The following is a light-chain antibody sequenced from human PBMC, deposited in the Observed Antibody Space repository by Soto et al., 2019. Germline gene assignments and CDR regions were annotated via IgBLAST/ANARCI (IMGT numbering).Light chain of an antibody. V-gene: IGLV2-14*03. CDR3: GSWDSSLSAYV. J-gene: IGLJ1*01. CDR2: DVD. Sequence: QSVLTQPTSVSGSPGQSITISCTGVSSDIGGYNHVSWYQQHPGNVPRLIIYDVDNRPLGISNRFSGSQSGNTASLSISGLQAEDEADYYCGSWDSSLSAYVFGTGTKV. CDR1: SSDIGGYNH.